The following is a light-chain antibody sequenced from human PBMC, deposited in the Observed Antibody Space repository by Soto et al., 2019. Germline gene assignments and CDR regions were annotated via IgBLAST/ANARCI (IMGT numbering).Light chain of an antibody. V-gene: IGKV3-20*01. CDR2: GAS. CDR3: QQYGSSPRT. J-gene: IGKJ1*01. CDR1: QSGSSTY. Sequence: EIVLTQSPDTLSLSPGERATLSCRASQSGSSTYLAWYQQKPGQTPTLLIYGASSRATGIPDRFSGSGSGTDFTLTISRLEPDDFAVYYCQQYGSSPRTFGQGTKVDIK.